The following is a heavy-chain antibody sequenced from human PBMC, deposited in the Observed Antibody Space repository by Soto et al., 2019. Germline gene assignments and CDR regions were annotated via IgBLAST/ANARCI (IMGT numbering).Heavy chain of an antibody. CDR1: GGSISSSSYY. CDR3: ASLDINDSNYGMDV. J-gene: IGHJ6*02. Sequence: SETLSLTCTVSGGSISSSSYYWGWIRQPPGKGLEWIGSIYYSGSTYYNPSLKSRVTISVDTSKNQFSLKLSSVTAADTAVYYSASLDINDSNYGMDVWGQGTTVTVSS. CDR2: IYYSGST. V-gene: IGHV4-39*01. D-gene: IGHD3-9*01.